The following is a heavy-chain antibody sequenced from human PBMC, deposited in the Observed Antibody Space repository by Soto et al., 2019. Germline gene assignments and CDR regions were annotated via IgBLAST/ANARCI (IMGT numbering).Heavy chain of an antibody. D-gene: IGHD5-18*01. CDR2: ISYDGSNK. CDR3: ARDPLWGTALVTWYFDL. CDR1: GFTFNNYA. J-gene: IGHJ2*01. Sequence: QVQLVESGGGVVQPGRSLRLSCAASGFTFNNYAMHWVRQAPGKGLEWVALISYDGSNKYYADSVKGRFTISRDNSKNTLNLQMNSLRAEDTAVYYCARDPLWGTALVTWYFDLWGRGTLVTVSS. V-gene: IGHV3-30-3*01.